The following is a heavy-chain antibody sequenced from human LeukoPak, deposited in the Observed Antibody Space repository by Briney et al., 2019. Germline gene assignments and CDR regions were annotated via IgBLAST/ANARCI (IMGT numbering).Heavy chain of an antibody. Sequence: GASVTVSCKASGYTFTSYYMHWVRQAPGQGLEWMGIINPSGGSTSYAQRFQGRVTMTRDTSTSTVYMELSSLRSEDTAVYYCAATAGKGYVDYWGQGTLVTVSS. V-gene: IGHV1-46*01. CDR2: INPSGGST. CDR3: AATAGKGYVDY. D-gene: IGHD3-10*01. CDR1: GYTFTSYY. J-gene: IGHJ4*02.